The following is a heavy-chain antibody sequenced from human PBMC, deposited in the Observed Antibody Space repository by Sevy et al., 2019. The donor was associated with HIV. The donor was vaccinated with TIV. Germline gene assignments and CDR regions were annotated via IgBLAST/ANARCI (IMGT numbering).Heavy chain of an antibody. CDR3: ARALEIYRSSGYWFDP. CDR2: INPSGGNT. CDR1: GYTLTTYY. J-gene: IGHJ5*02. D-gene: IGHD6-6*01. V-gene: IGHV1-46*01. Sequence: ASVKVSCKASGYTLTTYYMHWVRQAPGQGLEWMGIINPSGGNTNYAQKFQGRVTMTRDTSTSTVYMELSRLRSGDTAVYYCARALEIYRSSGYWFDPWGQGTLVTVSS.